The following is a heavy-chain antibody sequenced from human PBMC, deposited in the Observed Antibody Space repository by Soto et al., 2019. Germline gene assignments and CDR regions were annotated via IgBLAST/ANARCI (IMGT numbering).Heavy chain of an antibody. CDR1: GFTFSSFG. CDR3: ARGAFWSGGNWFDP. Sequence: GGSLRLSCAASGFTFSSFGMHWTRRAPGKGLEWVAAISNDGNHKYYADTVKGRITNSRDNSITTLYLQMNSLTTDDTAVYYCARGAFWSGGNWFDPWGQGTLVTVSS. J-gene: IGHJ5*02. CDR2: ISNDGNHK. V-gene: IGHV3-30*03. D-gene: IGHD3-3*01.